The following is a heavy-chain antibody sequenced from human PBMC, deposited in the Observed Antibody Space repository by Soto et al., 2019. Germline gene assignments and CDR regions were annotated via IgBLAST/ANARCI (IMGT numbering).Heavy chain of an antibody. CDR1: GGSISSGDYY. V-gene: IGHV4-30-4*01. J-gene: IGHJ4*02. CDR3: ARKSAARAPGPFDY. CDR2: IYYSGST. Sequence: SETLSLTCTVSGGSISSGDYYWSWIRQPPGKGLEWIGYIYYSGSTYYNPSLKSRVTISVDTSKNQFSLKLSSVTAADTAVYYCARKSAARAPGPFDYWGQGTLVTVSS. D-gene: IGHD6-6*01.